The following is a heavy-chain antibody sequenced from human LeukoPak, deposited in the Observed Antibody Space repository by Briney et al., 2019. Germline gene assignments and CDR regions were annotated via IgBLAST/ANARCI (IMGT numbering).Heavy chain of an antibody. CDR2: IYYSGTP. V-gene: IGHV4-39*01. CDR3: ARSHMVRGLY. J-gene: IGHJ4*02. Sequence: SETLSLICTVSGGSISSSSYYWGWIRQPPGKWLEWNGSIYYSGTPYYNQSLKSRVNISVDPSKNQFSLKLRSVTAADTAVYYCARSHMVRGLYWGQGTLVTVSS. D-gene: IGHD3-10*01. CDR1: GGSISSSSYY.